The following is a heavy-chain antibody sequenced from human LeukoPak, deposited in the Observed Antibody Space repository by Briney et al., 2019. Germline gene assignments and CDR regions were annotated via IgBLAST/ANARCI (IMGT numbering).Heavy chain of an antibody. CDR1: GFTFGSYG. D-gene: IGHD3-22*01. CDR3: AKSLGYYDSSGYHYMDV. Sequence: QPGGSLRLSCAASGFTFGSYGMHWVRQAPGKGLEWVAVIWYDGSNKYYADSVKGRFTISRDNSKNTLYLQMNSLRAEDTAVYYCAKSLGYYDSSGYHYMDVWGKGTTVTVSS. CDR2: IWYDGSNK. V-gene: IGHV3-33*06. J-gene: IGHJ6*03.